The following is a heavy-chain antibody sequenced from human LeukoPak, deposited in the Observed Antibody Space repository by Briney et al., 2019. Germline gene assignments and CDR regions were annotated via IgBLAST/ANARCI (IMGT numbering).Heavy chain of an antibody. CDR3: ARTDLRKEVLDY. CDR2: INHSGST. Sequence: PSETLSLTCAVYGGSFSGYYWSWIRQPPGKGREWVGEINHSGSTNYNPSLKSRVTKSVGTSNNQFSLRLSSLTAPDTAVYYSARTDLRKEVLDYGGQGTLVTVS. CDR1: GGSFSGYY. V-gene: IGHV4-34*01. D-gene: IGHD5/OR15-5a*01. J-gene: IGHJ4*02.